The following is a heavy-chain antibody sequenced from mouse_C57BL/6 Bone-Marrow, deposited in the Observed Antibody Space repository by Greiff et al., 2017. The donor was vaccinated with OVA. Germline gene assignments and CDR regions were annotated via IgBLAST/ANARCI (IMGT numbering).Heavy chain of an antibody. CDR2: ISYDGSN. D-gene: IGHD2-5*01. CDR3: ASYSNYDYYAMDY. Sequence: ESGPGLVKPSQSLSLTCSVTGYSITSGYYWNWIRQFPGNKLEWMGYISYDGSNNYNPSLKNRISITRDTSKNQFFLKLNSVTTEDTATYYCASYSNYDYYAMDYWGQGTSVTVSS. V-gene: IGHV3-6*01. CDR1: GYSITSGYY. J-gene: IGHJ4*01.